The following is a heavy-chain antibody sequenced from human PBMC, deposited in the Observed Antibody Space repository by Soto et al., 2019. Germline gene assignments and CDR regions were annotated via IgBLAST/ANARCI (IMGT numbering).Heavy chain of an antibody. D-gene: IGHD5-18*01. J-gene: IGHJ6*02. Sequence: GGSLRLSCADSGLAVTSNYMSWVRQAPGKGLEWVSIVYSSGTTYYADSVKGRFTFSRDKSKNTIYLQMRNLRAEDTAVYYCARVDTYDYYYSMDVWGQGTTVTVSS. CDR2: VYSSGTT. V-gene: IGHV3-53*01. CDR3: ARVDTYDYYYSMDV. CDR1: GLAVTSNY.